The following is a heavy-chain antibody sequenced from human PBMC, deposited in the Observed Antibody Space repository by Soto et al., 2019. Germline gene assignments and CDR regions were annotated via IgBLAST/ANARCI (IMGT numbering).Heavy chain of an antibody. D-gene: IGHD2-15*01. V-gene: IGHV1-69*13. CDR2: IIPIFGTA. Sequence: SVKVSCKASGGTFSSYAISWVRQAPGQGLEWMGGIIPIFGTANYAQKFQGRVTITADESTSTAYMELSSLRSEDTAVYYCARTVVVVAAKAPYFDYWGQGTLVTVSS. J-gene: IGHJ4*02. CDR3: ARTVVVVAAKAPYFDY. CDR1: GGTFSSYA.